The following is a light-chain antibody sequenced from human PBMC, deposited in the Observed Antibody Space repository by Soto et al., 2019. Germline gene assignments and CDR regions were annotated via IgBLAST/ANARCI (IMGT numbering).Light chain of an antibody. J-gene: IGKJ5*01. CDR1: QGVGSN. V-gene: IGKV3-15*01. CDR2: GTS. Sequence: EIVMTQSPATLSASPGERATLSCTAGQGVGSNLAWYQQKPDQAPRLLIYGTSTRATGIPVRFSGSGSGTDFTLTISSLQPEDVATYFCQKYNSALTFGQGTRLEIK. CDR3: QKYNSALT.